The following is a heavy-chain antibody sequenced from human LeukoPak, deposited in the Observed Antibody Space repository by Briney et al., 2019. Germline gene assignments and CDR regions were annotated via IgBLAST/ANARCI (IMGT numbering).Heavy chain of an antibody. CDR2: IYTSGST. CDR1: GGSISSYY. V-gene: IGHV4-4*07. CDR3: AREAYYDFWSGSSRGGVDV. Sequence: SETLSLTCTVSGGSISSYYWSWIRQPAGKGLEWIGRIYTSGSTNYNPSLKSRVTMSVDTSKNQFSLKLSSVTAADTAVYYCAREAYYDFWSGSSRGGVDVWGQGTTVTVSS. J-gene: IGHJ6*01. D-gene: IGHD3-3*01.